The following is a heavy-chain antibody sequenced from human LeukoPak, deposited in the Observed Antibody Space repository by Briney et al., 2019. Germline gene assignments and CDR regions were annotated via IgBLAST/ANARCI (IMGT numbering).Heavy chain of an antibody. V-gene: IGHV1-18*01. CDR1: GYTFTSYG. CDR2: ISAYNGNT. CDR3: AREGYCSSTSCFYYYYYGMDV. J-gene: IGHJ6*02. D-gene: IGHD2-2*01. Sequence: GASVTVSCTASGYTFTSYGISWVRQAPGQGLEWMGWISAYNGNTNYAQKLQGRVTMTTDTSTSTAYMELRSLRSDDTAVYYCAREGYCSSTSCFYYYYYGMDVWGQGTTVNVSS.